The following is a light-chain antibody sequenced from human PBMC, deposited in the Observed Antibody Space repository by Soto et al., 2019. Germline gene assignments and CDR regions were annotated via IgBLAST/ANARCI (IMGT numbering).Light chain of an antibody. Sequence: SYELTQPPSVSVSPGQTARITCSGDALPKQYAYWYQQKPGQAPVLMIYKDSERPSGIPERFSGSSSGTTVTLTISGGQAEDEADYYCQSADSSGTYVGVFGGGTKLTVL. CDR1: ALPKQY. CDR3: QSADSSGTYVGV. V-gene: IGLV3-25*03. J-gene: IGLJ3*02. CDR2: KDS.